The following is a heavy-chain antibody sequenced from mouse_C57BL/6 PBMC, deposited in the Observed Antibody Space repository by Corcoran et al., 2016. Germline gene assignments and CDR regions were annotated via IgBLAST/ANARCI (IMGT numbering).Heavy chain of an antibody. CDR1: GYTFTDYY. J-gene: IGHJ2*01. CDR2: INPNNGGT. CDR3: ANYYGSSPFDY. V-gene: IGHV1-26*01. D-gene: IGHD1-1*01. Sequence: EVQLQQSGPELVKPGASVKISCKASGYTFTDYYMNWVKQSHGKSLEWIGDINPNNGGTSYNQKFKGKATLTVDKSSSTAYMELRSLTSEDSAVYYCANYYGSSPFDYWGQGTTITVSS.